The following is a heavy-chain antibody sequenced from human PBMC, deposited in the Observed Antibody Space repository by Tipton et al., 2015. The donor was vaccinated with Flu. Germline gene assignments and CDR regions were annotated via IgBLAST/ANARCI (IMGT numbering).Heavy chain of an antibody. CDR3: AREGRNSGGLDY. D-gene: IGHD1-26*01. J-gene: IGHJ4*02. V-gene: IGHV4-61*02. CDR2: IYTSGST. CDR1: GASISSAAYY. Sequence: TLSLTCTVSGASISSAAYYWSWIRQPAGKGLEWIGRIYTSGSTNYNPSLKSRVSISLDTSKKQFSLKLSSVTAADTAVYFCAREGRNSGGLDYWGQGTLVTVSS.